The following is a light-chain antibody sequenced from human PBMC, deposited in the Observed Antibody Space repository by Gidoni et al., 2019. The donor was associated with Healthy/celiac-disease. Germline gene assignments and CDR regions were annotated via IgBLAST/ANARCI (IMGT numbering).Light chain of an antibody. CDR2: GAS. CDR3: QQYGRSPPT. Sequence: EIVLTRSPGTLSLSPGERATISCRASQSVSSSYLAWYQQKPGQAPRLLIYGASSRATGIPDRFSGSGSGTDFTLTISRLEPEDFAVYYCQQYGRSPPTFGGGTKVETK. V-gene: IGKV3-20*01. CDR1: QSVSSSY. J-gene: IGKJ4*01.